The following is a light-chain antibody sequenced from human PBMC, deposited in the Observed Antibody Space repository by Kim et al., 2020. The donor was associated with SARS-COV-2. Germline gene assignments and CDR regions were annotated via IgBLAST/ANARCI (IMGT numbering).Light chain of an antibody. J-gene: IGKJ4*01. V-gene: IGKV3-15*01. CDR3: QQYNNWPLT. Sequence: EMVMTQSPATLSVSPGERATLSCRASQSVYSNLAWYQQKPGQAPRLLIYGASTRATGIPARFSGSGSGTEFTLTISSLQSEDFAVYYCQQYNNWPLTFGGGTKVDIK. CDR1: QSVYSN. CDR2: GAS.